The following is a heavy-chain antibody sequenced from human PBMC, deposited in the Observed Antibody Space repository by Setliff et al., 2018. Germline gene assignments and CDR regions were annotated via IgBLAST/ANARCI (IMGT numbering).Heavy chain of an antibody. D-gene: IGHD1-26*01. CDR3: IRDWGEAGSTNAFDI. V-gene: IGHV3-11*04. J-gene: IGHJ3*02. Sequence: GGSLRLSCAASGLTFSHAWMTWVRQSPGKGLEWVSYISSSGSTIYYADSVKGRFTISRDNAKNTVYLQMNRLRADDTAVYYCIRDWGEAGSTNAFDIWGQGTVVTVSS. CDR2: ISSSGSTI. CDR1: GLTFSHAW.